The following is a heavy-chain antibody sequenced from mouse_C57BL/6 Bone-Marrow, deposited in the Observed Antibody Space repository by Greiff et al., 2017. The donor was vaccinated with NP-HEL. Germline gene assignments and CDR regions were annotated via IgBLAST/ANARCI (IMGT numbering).Heavy chain of an antibody. CDR3: ATTVVAPFDY. V-gene: IGHV1-7*01. D-gene: IGHD1-1*01. Sequence: QVHVKQSGAELAKPGASVKLSCKASGYTFTSYWMHWVKQRPGQGLEWIGYINPSSGYTKYNQKFKDKATLTADKSSSTAYMQLSSLTYEDSAVYYCATTVVAPFDYWGQGTTLTVSS. CDR2: INPSSGYT. J-gene: IGHJ2*01. CDR1: GYTFTSYW.